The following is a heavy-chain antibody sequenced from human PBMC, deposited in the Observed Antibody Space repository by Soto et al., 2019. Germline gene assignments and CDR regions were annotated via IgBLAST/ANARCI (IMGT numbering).Heavy chain of an antibody. CDR2: IYYKGSG. D-gene: IGHD1-26*01. Sequence: SETLSLTCTVSGDSINSYYWSWIRQPPGKGLEWIGYIYYKGSGDYNPSLKSRVTISVDTSKNQFSLKLSSVTAADTAVYYCATLGSTPFDSWGQGTLVTVSS. V-gene: IGHV4-59*01. CDR1: GDSINSYY. J-gene: IGHJ4*02. CDR3: ATLGSTPFDS.